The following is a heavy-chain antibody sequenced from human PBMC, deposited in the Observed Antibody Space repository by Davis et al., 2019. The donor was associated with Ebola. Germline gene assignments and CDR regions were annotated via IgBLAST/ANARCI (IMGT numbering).Heavy chain of an antibody. D-gene: IGHD3-3*01. V-gene: IGHV3-21*01. Sequence: GESLKISCAASGFTFSSYSMNWVRQAPGKGLEWVSSISSSSSYIYYADSVKGRFTISRDNAKNSLYLQMNSLRAEDTAVYYCARPLLSVSIFGVDARYGMDVWGQGTTVTVSS. CDR3: ARPLLSVSIFGVDARYGMDV. J-gene: IGHJ6*02. CDR1: GFTFSSYS. CDR2: ISSSSSYI.